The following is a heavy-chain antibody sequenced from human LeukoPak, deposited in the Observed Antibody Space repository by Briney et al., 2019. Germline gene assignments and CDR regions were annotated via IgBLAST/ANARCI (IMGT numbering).Heavy chain of an antibody. CDR3: TRQRNSSKALNWFDP. CDR1: GFTFSGSA. CDR2: IRSKANSYAT. Sequence: PGGSLRLSCAASGFTFSGSAMHWVRQASGKGLEWVGRIRSKANSYATAYAASVKGRFTISRDDSKNTAYLQMNSLKTEDTAVYYCTRQRNSSKALNWFDPWGQGTLVTVSS. J-gene: IGHJ5*02. V-gene: IGHV3-73*01. D-gene: IGHD6-13*01.